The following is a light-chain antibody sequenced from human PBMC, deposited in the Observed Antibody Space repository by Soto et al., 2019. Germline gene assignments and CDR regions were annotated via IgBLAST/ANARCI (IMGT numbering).Light chain of an antibody. CDR1: QSVSTY. V-gene: IGKV3-20*01. J-gene: IGKJ1*01. Sequence: EVVLTQSPGTLSLSPGDRATLSCRASQSVSTYFAWYQQKPGQAPRLLIYGASIRATGIPARFSGSGSGTDFTLTISRLEPEDFAVYYCQQYSNSPRTFGQGTKEDIK. CDR2: GAS. CDR3: QQYSNSPRT.